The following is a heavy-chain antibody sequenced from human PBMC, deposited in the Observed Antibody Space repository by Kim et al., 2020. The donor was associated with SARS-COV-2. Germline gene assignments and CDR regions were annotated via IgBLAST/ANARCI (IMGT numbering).Heavy chain of an antibody. J-gene: IGHJ4*02. V-gene: IGHV1-46*01. D-gene: IGHD2-21*01. CDR3: ARGGGYCGGDCGDY. Sequence: AQKFQGRLTMTRDTSTSTVYMELSSLRSEDTAVYYCARGGGYCGGDCGDYWGQGTLVTVSS.